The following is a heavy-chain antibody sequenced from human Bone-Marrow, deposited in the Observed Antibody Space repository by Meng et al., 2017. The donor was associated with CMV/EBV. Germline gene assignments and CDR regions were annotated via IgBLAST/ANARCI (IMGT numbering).Heavy chain of an antibody. J-gene: IGHJ5*02. CDR3: ASSHPKCYVSGRHRSFDL. V-gene: IGHV1-69*02. CDR2: IIPIIGIA. CDR1: GYTFSSYT. Sequence: SVKVSCKASGYTFSSYTISWVRQAPGQGLEWMGRIIPIIGIANYAQKFQGRVTITADKSTSTAYMELGSLRSEDPAVYYCASSHPKCYVSGRHRSFDLWGQGTLVTVSS. D-gene: IGHD3-10*01.